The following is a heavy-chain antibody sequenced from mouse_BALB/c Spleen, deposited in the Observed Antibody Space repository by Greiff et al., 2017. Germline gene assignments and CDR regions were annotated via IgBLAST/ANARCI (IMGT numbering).Heavy chain of an antibody. D-gene: IGHD1-1*01. CDR1: GFTFSSFG. V-gene: IGHV5-17*02. Sequence: EVQVVESGGGLVQPGGSRKLSCAASGFTFSSFGMHWVRQAPEKGLEWVAYISSGSSTIYYADTVKGRFTISRDNPKNTLFLQMTSLRSEDTAMYYCARDYGSSWRYFDVWGAGTTVTVSS. J-gene: IGHJ1*01. CDR3: ARDYGSSWRYFDV. CDR2: ISSGSSTI.